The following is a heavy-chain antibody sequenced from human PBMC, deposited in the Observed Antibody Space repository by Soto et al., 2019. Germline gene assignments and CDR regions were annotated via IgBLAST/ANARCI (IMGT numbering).Heavy chain of an antibody. J-gene: IGHJ1*01. CDR2: ISGGGGSA. V-gene: IGHV3-23*01. CDR1: GFTFSSYA. Sequence: GGSLRLSCAASGFTFSSYAISWVRQAPGRGLDWVSAISGGGGSAFYADSVKGRFTISRDNSKNTVYLQMSSLRAEDTAVYYCAKEGQTTLAGYFQEWGQGALVTVSS. D-gene: IGHD1-1*01. CDR3: AKEGQTTLAGYFQE.